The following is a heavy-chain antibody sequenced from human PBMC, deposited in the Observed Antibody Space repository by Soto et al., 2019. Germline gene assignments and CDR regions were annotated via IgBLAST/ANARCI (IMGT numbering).Heavy chain of an antibody. V-gene: IGHV3-33*01. CDR1: GFSFRNYG. J-gene: IGHJ6*02. D-gene: IGHD6-19*01. Sequence: QEQLVESGGGVVQPGRSLRLSCAASGFSFRNYGIHWVRQAPGKGLDWVAVIWYDGSKRYYADSVRGRFTISRDNSGNTLHLQMDSLRAEDTAVYYCARGWGSGVHHSSLDVWGQGTTVVVS. CDR3: ARGWGSGVHHSSLDV. CDR2: IWYDGSKR.